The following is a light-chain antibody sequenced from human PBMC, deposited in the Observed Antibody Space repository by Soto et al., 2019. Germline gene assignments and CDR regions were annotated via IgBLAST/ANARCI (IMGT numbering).Light chain of an antibody. J-gene: IGLJ1*01. CDR2: EVS. Sequence: QSALTQPPSASGSPGQSVTISCSGTSSDIGGYTYVSWYQHHPGKAPKLMIYEVSKRPSGFPDRFSGSKSGNTASLTVSGLQAEDEADYYCSSYANSNNYVFGTGTKVTVL. CDR1: SSDIGGYTY. V-gene: IGLV2-8*01. CDR3: SSYANSNNYV.